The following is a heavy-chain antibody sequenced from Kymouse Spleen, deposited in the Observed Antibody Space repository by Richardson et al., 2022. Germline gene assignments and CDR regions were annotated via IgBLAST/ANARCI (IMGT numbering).Heavy chain of an antibody. Sequence: EVQLVESGGGLVKPGGSLRLSCAASGFTFSSYSMNWVRQAPGKGLEWVSSISSSSSYIYYADSVKGRFTISRDNAKNSLYLQMNSLRAEDTAVYYCARDTNYDFWSGYYPYYYYGMDVWGQGTTVTVSS. CDR3: ARDTNYDFWSGYYPYYYYGMDV. CDR1: GFTFSSYS. CDR2: ISSSSSYI. J-gene: IGHJ6*02. V-gene: IGHV3-21*03. D-gene: IGHD3-3*01.